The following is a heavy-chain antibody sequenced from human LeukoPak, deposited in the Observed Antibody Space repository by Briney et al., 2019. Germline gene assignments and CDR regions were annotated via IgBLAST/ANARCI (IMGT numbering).Heavy chain of an antibody. V-gene: IGHV3-30-3*01. CDR3: ARDLKMGQLWDLGPFDY. J-gene: IGHJ4*02. CDR2: ISYDGSNK. Sequence: GGSLRLSCAASGFTFSSYAMHWVRQAPGKGLEWVAVISYDGSNKYYADSVKGRFTISRDNSKNTLYLQMNSLRAEDTAVYYCARDLKMGQLWDLGPFDYWGQGTLVTVSS. CDR1: GFTFSSYA. D-gene: IGHD5-18*01.